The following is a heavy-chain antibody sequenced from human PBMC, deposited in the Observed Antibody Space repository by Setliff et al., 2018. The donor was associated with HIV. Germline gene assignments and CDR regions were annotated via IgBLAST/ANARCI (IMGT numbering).Heavy chain of an antibody. Sequence: GGSLRLSCAASGFSFRNYAMSWVRQAPGKGPEWVSAISGSGSYTNYADSVKGRFTIARDNAKNSLDLQMNSLRAEDTAVYYCARVMIGDSGYDAFDYWGQGTLVTVSS. CDR3: ARVMIGDSGYDAFDY. D-gene: IGHD5-12*01. CDR1: GFSFRNYA. J-gene: IGHJ4*02. V-gene: IGHV3-21*04. CDR2: ISGSGSYT.